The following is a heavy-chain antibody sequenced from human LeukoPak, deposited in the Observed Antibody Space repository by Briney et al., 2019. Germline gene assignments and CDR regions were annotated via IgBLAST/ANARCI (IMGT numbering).Heavy chain of an antibody. J-gene: IGHJ4*02. V-gene: IGHV5-51*01. D-gene: IGHD4-17*01. CDR3: ARSLLDYGDYGGTTYYFDY. CDR1: GYSFTSYW. CDR2: IYPGDSDT. Sequence: GESLKISCKGSGYSFTSYWIGWVRQMPGKGLEWTGIIYPGDSDTRYSPSFQGQVTISADKSISTAYLQWSSLKASDTAMYYCARSLLDYGDYGGTTYYFDYWGQGTLVTVSS.